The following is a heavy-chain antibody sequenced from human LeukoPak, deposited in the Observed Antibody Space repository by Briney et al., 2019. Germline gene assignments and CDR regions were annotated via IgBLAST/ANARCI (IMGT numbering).Heavy chain of an antibody. CDR3: ARAGGYDFWSGYSYYYYYLGV. CDR2: IYTSGST. V-gene: IGHV4-4*07. CDR1: GGSISSYY. Sequence: SETLSLTCTVSGGSISSYYWSWIRQPAGKGLEWIGHIYTSGSTNYNPSLKSRVTMSVDTSKNQFSLKLSSVTAADTAVYYCARAGGYDFWSGYSYYYYYLGVWGKGTTVTVSS. J-gene: IGHJ6*03. D-gene: IGHD3-3*01.